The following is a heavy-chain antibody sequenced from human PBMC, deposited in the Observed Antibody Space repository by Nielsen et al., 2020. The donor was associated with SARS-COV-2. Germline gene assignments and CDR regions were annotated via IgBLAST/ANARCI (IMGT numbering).Heavy chain of an antibody. CDR3: ARAPDCTNGVCWRGGGYYYYYGMDV. D-gene: IGHD2-8*01. CDR2: INPSGGST. V-gene: IGHV1-46*01. CDR1: GYTFTSYY. J-gene: IGHJ6*02. Sequence: ASVKVSCKASGYTFTSYYMHWVRQAPGQGLEWMGIINPSGGSTNYAQKFQGRVTITADESTSTAYMELSSLRSEDTAVYYCARAPDCTNGVCWRGGGYYYYYGMDVWGQGTTVTVSS.